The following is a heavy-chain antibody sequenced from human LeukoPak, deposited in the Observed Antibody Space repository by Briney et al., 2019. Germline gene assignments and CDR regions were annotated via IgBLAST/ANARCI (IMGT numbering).Heavy chain of an antibody. J-gene: IGHJ4*02. D-gene: IGHD5-12*01. CDR2: IRSDGTKK. V-gene: IGHV3-30*02. Sequence: GGSLRLSCAVSGSTFSRHVTHWVRQAPGKGLEWVAFIRSDGTKKDYAESLKGRLIISRDNSKNTLYLQMNSLRTEDTAVFFCASRPSDSDCGPYDYWGQGTLVTVSS. CDR1: GSTFSRHV. CDR3: ASRPSDSDCGPYDY.